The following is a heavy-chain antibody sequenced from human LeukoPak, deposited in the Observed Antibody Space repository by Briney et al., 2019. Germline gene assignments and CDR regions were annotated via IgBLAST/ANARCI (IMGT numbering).Heavy chain of an antibody. V-gene: IGHV3-21*01. D-gene: IGHD3-22*01. CDR3: ARDTWDYYDSSGYDY. Sequence: GGSLRLSCVGSGFTFSSYWMHWVRQGPGKGLEWVSSISSSSSYIYYADSVKGRFTISRDNAKNSLYLQMNSLRAEDTAVYYCARDTWDYYDSSGYDYWGQGTLVTVSS. CDR1: GFTFSSYW. J-gene: IGHJ4*02. CDR2: ISSSSSYI.